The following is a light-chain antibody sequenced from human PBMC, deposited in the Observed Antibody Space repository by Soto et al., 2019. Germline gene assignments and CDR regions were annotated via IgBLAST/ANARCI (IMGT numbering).Light chain of an antibody. Sequence: QSALTQPASVSGSPGQSITISCTGTSSDVGGYNYVSWYQQHPGKAPKLMIYEVSNRPSGVSNRFSGSKSGNTASLTISGLQAEDEADYYCSSYTSSSTRVLGGGTKLTLL. CDR1: SSDVGGYNY. J-gene: IGLJ3*02. V-gene: IGLV2-14*01. CDR3: SSYTSSSTRV. CDR2: EVS.